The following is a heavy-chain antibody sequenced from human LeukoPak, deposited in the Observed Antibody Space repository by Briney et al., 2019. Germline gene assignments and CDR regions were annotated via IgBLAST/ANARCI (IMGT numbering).Heavy chain of an antibody. J-gene: IGHJ4*02. D-gene: IGHD6-6*01. CDR1: GFTFSDYW. Sequence: PAGSLRLSCAASGFTFSDYWMTWVRQAPGKGPEWVANIKQDGSEKYYVDSVRGRFTISRDNAKNSLFLQMNSLRVEDTAVYYCARRGGSSSRRSPIDYWGRGTLVTVSS. V-gene: IGHV3-7*01. CDR3: ARRGGSSSRRSPIDY. CDR2: IKQDGSEK.